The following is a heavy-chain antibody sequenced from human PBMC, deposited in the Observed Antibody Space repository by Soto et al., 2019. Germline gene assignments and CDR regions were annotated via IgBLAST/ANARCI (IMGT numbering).Heavy chain of an antibody. CDR3: ARDAGYSYGPFDY. D-gene: IGHD5-18*01. Sequence: GGSLRLSCAASGFTFSNYAMHWVRQAPGKGLEWVAVISYDGSNKYYADSVKGRFTISRDNSKNTLYLQMNSLRAEDTAVYYCARDAGYSYGPFDYWGQGTLVTVSS. V-gene: IGHV3-30-3*01. J-gene: IGHJ4*02. CDR2: ISYDGSNK. CDR1: GFTFSNYA.